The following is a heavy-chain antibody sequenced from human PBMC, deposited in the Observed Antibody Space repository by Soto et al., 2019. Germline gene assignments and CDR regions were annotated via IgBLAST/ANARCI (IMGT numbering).Heavy chain of an antibody. D-gene: IGHD3-22*01. CDR3: VRDPLYYYDSCGYYDY. V-gene: IGHV3-30-3*01. J-gene: IGHJ4*02. CDR1: GFTFSSNT. CDR2: ISYDGSNK. Sequence: GGSLRLSCAASGFTFSSNTMHWVRQGPGKGLEWVALISYDGSNKYYADSVKGRFTISRDNSKNTLNLQMNSLRAEDTAVYYCVRDPLYYYDSCGYYDYWGQGTLVTVSS.